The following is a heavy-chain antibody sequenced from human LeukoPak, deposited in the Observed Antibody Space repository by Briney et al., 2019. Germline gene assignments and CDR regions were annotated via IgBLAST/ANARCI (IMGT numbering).Heavy chain of an antibody. Sequence: GGSLRLSCAASGFTFSSYGMQWVRQAPGKGLEWVAVISYDGSSKYYADSVKGRFTISRDNSKNTLYLQMSSLRSEDTAVYHCAKGYFYESSGYPFDYWGQGTLVTVSS. D-gene: IGHD3-22*01. V-gene: IGHV3-30*18. CDR2: ISYDGSSK. CDR1: GFTFSSYG. J-gene: IGHJ4*02. CDR3: AKGYFYESSGYPFDY.